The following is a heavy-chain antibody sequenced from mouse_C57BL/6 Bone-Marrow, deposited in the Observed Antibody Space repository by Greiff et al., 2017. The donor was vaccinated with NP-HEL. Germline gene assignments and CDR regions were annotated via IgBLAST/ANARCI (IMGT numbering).Heavy chain of an antibody. D-gene: IGHD1-1*01. CDR2: IYPGDGDT. CDR1: GYAFSSYW. CDR3: ARYYYGRYYAMDY. J-gene: IGHJ4*01. Sequence: VQLQQSGAELVKPGASVKISCKASGYAFSSYWMNWVKQRPGKGLEWIGQIYPGDGDTNYNGKFKGKATLTADKSASTAYMQLSSLTSEDSAVYFCARYYYGRYYAMDYWGQGTSVTVSS. V-gene: IGHV1-80*01.